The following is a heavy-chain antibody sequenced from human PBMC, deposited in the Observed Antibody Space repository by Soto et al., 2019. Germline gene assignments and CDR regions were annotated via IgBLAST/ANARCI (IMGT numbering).Heavy chain of an antibody. CDR2: INHSGST. V-gene: IGHV4-34*01. J-gene: IGHJ4*02. CDR1: GGSFSGYY. Sequence: SETLSLTCAVYGGSFSGYYWNWIRQPPGKGLEWIGEINHSGSTNYNPSLKSRVTISVDTSKNQFSLKLSSVTAADTAVYYCVMVVVGGLQGEYWGQGTLVT. CDR3: VMVVVGGLQGEY. D-gene: IGHD2-15*01.